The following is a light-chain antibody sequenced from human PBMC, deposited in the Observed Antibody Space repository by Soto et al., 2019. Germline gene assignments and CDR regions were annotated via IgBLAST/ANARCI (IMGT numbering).Light chain of an antibody. V-gene: IGKV3-20*01. CDR1: QSVSSTY. CDR3: QQYGRSPL. Sequence: EIVLTQSPGTLPLSPGEGATLSCRASQSVSSTYLAWYQHKRGQAPRLLIYGASSRASGIPDRFSGSGSGTDFTLTISKLEPEDFAVYYCQQYGRSPLFGGGTKVEIK. J-gene: IGKJ4*01. CDR2: GAS.